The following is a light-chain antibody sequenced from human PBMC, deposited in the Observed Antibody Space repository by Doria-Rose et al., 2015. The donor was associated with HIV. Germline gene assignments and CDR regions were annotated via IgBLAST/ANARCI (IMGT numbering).Light chain of an antibody. CDR3: RQYGTSWT. J-gene: IGKJ1*01. Sequence: TQSPGTLSLSPGERATLSCRASQSFSSTYLAWYRQKPGQAPSLLIYDGSTRDTGIPDRFSASGSGTNFTRTINRRKPEECALYYCRQYGTSWTFGQGTKVEI. V-gene: IGKV3-20*01. CDR2: DGS. CDR1: QSFSSTY.